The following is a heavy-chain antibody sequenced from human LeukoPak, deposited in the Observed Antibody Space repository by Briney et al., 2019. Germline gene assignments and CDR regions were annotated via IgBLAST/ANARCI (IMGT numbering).Heavy chain of an antibody. J-gene: IGHJ4*02. CDR2: MNPNSGNT. Sequence: GASVKVSCKASGYTFTSYDINWVRQATGQGLEWMGWMNPNSGNTGYAQKLQGRVTMTTDTSTSTAYMELRSLRSDDTAVYYCARDLRYSSRCPLGYWGQGTLVTVSS. D-gene: IGHD6-13*01. CDR1: GYTFTSYD. CDR3: ARDLRYSSRCPLGY. V-gene: IGHV1-8*01.